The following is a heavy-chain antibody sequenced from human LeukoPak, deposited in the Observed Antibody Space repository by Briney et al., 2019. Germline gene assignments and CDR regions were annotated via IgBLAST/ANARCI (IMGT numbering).Heavy chain of an antibody. V-gene: IGHV3-66*01. CDR1: GFTVSSNY. Sequence: GSLRLSCAASGFTVSSNYMSWVRQAPGKGLEWVSVIYSGGSTYYADSVKGRFTISRDNSKNTLYLQMNSLRAEDTAVYYCARDQEQLLYGMDVWGQGTTVTVSS. D-gene: IGHD6-6*01. CDR2: IYSGGST. J-gene: IGHJ6*02. CDR3: ARDQEQLLYGMDV.